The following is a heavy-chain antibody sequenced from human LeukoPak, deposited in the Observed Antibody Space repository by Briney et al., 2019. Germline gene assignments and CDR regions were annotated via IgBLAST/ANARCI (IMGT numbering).Heavy chain of an antibody. D-gene: IGHD3-22*01. Sequence: SVKVSCKASGDNFSSYVITWVRQAPGQGLEWMGRLIPTFDVANFAQKFKGRVTITADKSTNTAHLELSSLRSEDTAVYYCARGDYYDSSGYVYWGQGTLVTVSS. CDR3: ARGDYYDSSGYVY. CDR1: GDNFSSYV. V-gene: IGHV1-69*04. CDR2: LIPTFDVA. J-gene: IGHJ4*02.